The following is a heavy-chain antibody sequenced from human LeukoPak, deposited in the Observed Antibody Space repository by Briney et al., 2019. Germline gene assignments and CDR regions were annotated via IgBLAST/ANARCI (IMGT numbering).Heavy chain of an antibody. CDR2: IRYDGSNK. V-gene: IGHV3-30*02. CDR1: GFTFSSYR. CDR3: AKDRWASGSYFLGY. Sequence: GGSLRLSCAASGFTFSSYRMHWVRQAPGKGLEWVAFIRYDGSNKYYADSVKGRFTISRDNSKNTLYLQMNSLRAEDTAVYYCAKDRWASGSYFLGYWGQGTLVTVSS. D-gene: IGHD1-26*01. J-gene: IGHJ4*02.